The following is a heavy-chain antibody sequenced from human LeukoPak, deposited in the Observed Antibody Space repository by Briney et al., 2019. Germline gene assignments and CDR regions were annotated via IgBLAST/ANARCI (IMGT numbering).Heavy chain of an antibody. V-gene: IGHV1-2*02. J-gene: IGHJ5*02. CDR1: GYTFSAYH. Sequence: ASVKVSCKASGYTFSAYHIHWVRQAPGQGLEWMGWINPNSGGTNFAPKFHGRVSMTRDTSLNTAYMELSSLRSDDTAVYYCARGDKKENLSGPSGYFDPWGQGSLVTVSS. CDR2: INPNSGGT. D-gene: IGHD3-10*01. CDR3: ARGDKKENLSGPSGYFDP.